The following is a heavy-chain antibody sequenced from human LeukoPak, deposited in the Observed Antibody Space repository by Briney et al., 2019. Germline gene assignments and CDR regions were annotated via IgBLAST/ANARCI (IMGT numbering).Heavy chain of an antibody. D-gene: IGHD2-21*01. CDR2: FHAGGGP. CDR3: GRRFCNSCPLDF. V-gene: IGHV3-66*04. Sequence: GGSLRLSCVGSGFNVTTNNMYWVRQAPGKGLECVSAFHAGGGPDYADSVRDRFTISRDNSKNPLYLQMNSLRAEDTAVYFCGRRFCNSCPLDFWGQGTLVTVSS. CDR1: GFNVTTNN. J-gene: IGHJ4*02.